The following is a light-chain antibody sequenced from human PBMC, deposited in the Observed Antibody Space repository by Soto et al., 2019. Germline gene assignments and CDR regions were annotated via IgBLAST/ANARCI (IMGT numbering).Light chain of an antibody. CDR3: QQTLSFPPT. Sequence: DIQMTQSPSSVSASVGDRVTITCRASQAIDSRLAWYQQKPGEAPKLLIFTGSLLHSGVPPRFSGSGSGTDFTLTISSLQPEDSATYYCQQTLSFPPTFGQGTKVDIK. CDR1: QAIDSR. J-gene: IGKJ1*01. CDR2: TGS. V-gene: IGKV1-12*01.